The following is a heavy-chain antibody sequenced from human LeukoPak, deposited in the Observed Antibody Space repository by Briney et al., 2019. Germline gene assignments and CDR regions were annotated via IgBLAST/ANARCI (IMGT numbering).Heavy chain of an antibody. CDR2: FKSKTDGGPS. J-gene: IGHJ4*02. V-gene: IGHV3-15*01. CDR3: SIYGSGWSFTY. Sequence: GGSLRLSCPASGFTFSNVWMSWVRPAPAKELDWIGHFKSKTDGGPSDHAAPVKGRFTISRDDSKSMLYLQMNSLETEDTAIYYCSIYGSGWSFTYWGQGTLVTVSS. CDR1: GFTFSNVW. D-gene: IGHD6-19*01.